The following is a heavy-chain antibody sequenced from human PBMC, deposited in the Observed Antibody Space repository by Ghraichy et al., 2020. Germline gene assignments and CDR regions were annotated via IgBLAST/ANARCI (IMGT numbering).Heavy chain of an antibody. D-gene: IGHD3-22*01. J-gene: IGHJ4*02. CDR3: AKRSYYYGIVVVITHFDY. CDR1: GFTFSSYA. V-gene: IGHV3-23*01. CDR2: ISGSGGST. Sequence: GGSLRLSCAASGFTFSSYAMSWVRQAPGKGLEWVSAISGSGGSTYYADSVKGRFTISRDNSKNTLYLQMNSLRAEDTAVYYCAKRSYYYGIVVVITHFDYWGQGTLVTVSS.